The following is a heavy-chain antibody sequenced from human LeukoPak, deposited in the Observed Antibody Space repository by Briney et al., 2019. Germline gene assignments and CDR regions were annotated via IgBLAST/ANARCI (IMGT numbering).Heavy chain of an antibody. CDR3: ARNRGYSGYGMDV. Sequence: SGPALVKPTQTLTLTCTFPGFSLSSSGMCVSWIRQPPGKALEWLARIDWDDDKHYTTSLKTRLTISKDTSKNQVVLTMTSMDPVDTATYYCARNRGYSGYGMDVWGQGTTVTVSS. V-gene: IGHV2-70*11. CDR2: IDWDDDK. CDR1: GFSLSSSGMC. D-gene: IGHD5-12*01. J-gene: IGHJ6*02.